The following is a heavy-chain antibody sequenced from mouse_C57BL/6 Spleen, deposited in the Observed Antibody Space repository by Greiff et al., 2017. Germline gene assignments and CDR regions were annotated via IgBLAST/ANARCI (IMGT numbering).Heavy chain of an antibody. J-gene: IGHJ4*01. Sequence: QVQLQQPGAELVKPGASVKMSCKASGYTFTSYWITWVKQRPGQGLEWIGDVYPGSGSTNYNEKFKSKATLTVDTSSSTAYMQRSSLTSEDSAVYYCARSGYGSSFYYYAMDYWGQGTSVTVSS. CDR1: GYTFTSYW. V-gene: IGHV1-55*01. D-gene: IGHD1-1*01. CDR2: VYPGSGST. CDR3: ARSGYGSSFYYYAMDY.